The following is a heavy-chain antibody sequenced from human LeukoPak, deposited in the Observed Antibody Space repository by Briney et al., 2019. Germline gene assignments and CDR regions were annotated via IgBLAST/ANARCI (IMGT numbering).Heavy chain of an antibody. CDR2: IWYDGSNK. D-gene: IGHD2-15*01. V-gene: IGHV3-33*01. J-gene: IGHJ3*02. Sequence: GRSLRLSCAASGFTFSSYGMHWVRQAPGKGLEWVAVIWYDGSNKYYADSVKGRFTISRDNSKNTLYLQMNSLRAEDTAVYYCARAYSRNPVHAFDIWSQGTMVTVSS. CDR1: GFTFSSYG. CDR3: ARAYSRNPVHAFDI.